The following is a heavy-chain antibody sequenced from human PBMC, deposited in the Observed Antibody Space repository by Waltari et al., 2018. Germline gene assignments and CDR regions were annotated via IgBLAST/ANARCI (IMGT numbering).Heavy chain of an antibody. Sequence: QVQLQESGPGLVKPSETLSLTCAVSGYSISSGYYWGGIRQPPGKGLEWIGSIYHSGSTYYNPSLKSRVTISVDTSKNQFSLKLSSVTAADTAVYYCARLVEYFDLWGRGTLVTVSS. V-gene: IGHV4-38-2*01. D-gene: IGHD3-9*01. CDR2: IYHSGST. CDR1: GYSISSGYY. J-gene: IGHJ2*01. CDR3: ARLVEYFDL.